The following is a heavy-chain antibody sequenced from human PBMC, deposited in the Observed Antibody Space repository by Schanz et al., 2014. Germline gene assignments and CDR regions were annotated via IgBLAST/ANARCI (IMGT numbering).Heavy chain of an antibody. D-gene: IGHD1-26*01. Sequence: VQLVESGGGLVKPGGSLRLSCATSGLNFDYYGMNWVRQAPGKGLEWVANIGYDGSEKYYVDSVKGRFTISRDNSKDTLYLQMNSLRTEDTAVYYCAGDWASGRYYSDYWGQGTLVTVSS. CDR3: AGDWASGRYYSDY. CDR2: IGYDGSEK. V-gene: IGHV3-30*02. J-gene: IGHJ4*02. CDR1: GLNFDYYG.